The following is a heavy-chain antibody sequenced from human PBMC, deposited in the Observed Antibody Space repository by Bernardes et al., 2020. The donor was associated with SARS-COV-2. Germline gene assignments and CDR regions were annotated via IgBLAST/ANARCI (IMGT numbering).Heavy chain of an antibody. D-gene: IGHD3-16*01. Sequence: ASVKVSCKTSGYSFPSDGISWVRQAPGQGLEWMGWISGYKGSTKYAQTVQGRVTMTRDTSTSTAYMELRSLTYDDTAVYYCVSDKENYAMDVWGQGTTVIVPS. CDR1: GYSFPSDG. V-gene: IGHV1-18*01. CDR2: ISGYKGST. J-gene: IGHJ6*02. CDR3: VSDKENYAMDV.